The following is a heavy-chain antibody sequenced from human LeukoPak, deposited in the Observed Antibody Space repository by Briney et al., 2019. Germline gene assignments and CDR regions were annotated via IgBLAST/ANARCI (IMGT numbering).Heavy chain of an antibody. V-gene: IGHV5-51*01. CDR3: ARLVSSYYNSGLYY. J-gene: IGHJ4*02. Sequence: GESLKTSCKGPGYTFTNYWIGWVRQMPGKGLEWMGIIYPGDSDTRYSPSFQAQVTISAHRSTSSAYLQCSSLKATHTAMYYCARLVSSYYNSGLYYWGQGILVTVSS. CDR1: GYTFTNYW. CDR2: IYPGDSDT. D-gene: IGHD5-24*01.